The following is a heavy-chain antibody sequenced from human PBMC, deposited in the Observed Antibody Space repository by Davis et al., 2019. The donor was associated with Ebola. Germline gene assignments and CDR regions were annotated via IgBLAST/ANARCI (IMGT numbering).Heavy chain of an antibody. V-gene: IGHV4-59*12. CDR3: ARGLHYYYYGMDV. CDR2: IYHSGST. Sequence: SETLSLTYTVSGGSISSYYWSWIRQPPGKGLEWIGEIYHSGSTNYNPSLKSRVTISVDKSKNQFSLKLSSVTAADTAVYYCARGLHYYYYGMDVWGQGTTVTVSS. CDR1: GGSISSYY. J-gene: IGHJ6*02.